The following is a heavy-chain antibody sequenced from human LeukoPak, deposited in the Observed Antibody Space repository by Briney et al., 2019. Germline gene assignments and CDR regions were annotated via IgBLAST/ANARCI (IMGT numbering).Heavy chain of an antibody. CDR3: AKGIYSSGWSYFDY. CDR1: GFTFSNSA. D-gene: IGHD6-19*01. V-gene: IGHV3-23*01. J-gene: IGHJ4*01. Sequence: PGRPLRLSCAASGFTFSNSAMSWVRQAPGKGLEWVSTLSGSGITTYYADSVEGRFTISRDNSKNTLYLQMNSLRAEDTAVYYCAKGIYSSGWSYFDYWGHGTLVTVSS. CDR2: LSGSGITT.